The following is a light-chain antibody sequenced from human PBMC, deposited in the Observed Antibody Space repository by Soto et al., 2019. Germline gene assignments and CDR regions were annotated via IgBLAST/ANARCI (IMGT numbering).Light chain of an antibody. J-gene: IGLJ1*01. CDR3: SAYTTSNTLI. Sequence: SALTQPASVSGSTGQSVTISCTGTSSDVGGYDYVSWYQQHPGTAPKLILYEVNNRPSGVSNRFSGSKSGNTASLIISRLQTEAEANYYCSAYTTSNTLIFGTGTKVTVL. CDR1: SSDVGGYDY. CDR2: EVN. V-gene: IGLV2-14*01.